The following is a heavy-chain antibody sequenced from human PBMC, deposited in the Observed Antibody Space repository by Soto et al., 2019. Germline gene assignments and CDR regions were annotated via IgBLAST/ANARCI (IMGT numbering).Heavy chain of an antibody. CDR1: EGTFSAYT. Sequence: QGQLVQSGAEVKKPGSSVKVSCTASEGTFSAYTINWVRQAPGQRLEWMARIIPKHGTATYAEKFQGRAATTADRSTNTAYLELSSLRSEDTAVYYCARHVLLPFSQFYYLDVWGKGTTVTVSS. D-gene: IGHD3-3*01. CDR3: ARHVLLPFSQFYYLDV. CDR2: IIPKHGTA. V-gene: IGHV1-69*08. J-gene: IGHJ6*03.